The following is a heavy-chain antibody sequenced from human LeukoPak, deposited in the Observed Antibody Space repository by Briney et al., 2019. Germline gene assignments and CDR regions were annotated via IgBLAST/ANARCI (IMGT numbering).Heavy chain of an antibody. CDR2: LYNAGST. D-gene: IGHD6-13*01. Sequence: GGSLRLSCVASGFTFSNKYMSWVRQAPGKGLEWVSVLYNAGSTYYADSVKGRFTISRDNSKNTLYLQMNSLRAEDTAVYYCGAAAGHSPFDPWGQGTLVTVSS. CDR3: GAAAGHSPFDP. V-gene: IGHV3-53*01. CDR1: GFTFSNKY. J-gene: IGHJ5*02.